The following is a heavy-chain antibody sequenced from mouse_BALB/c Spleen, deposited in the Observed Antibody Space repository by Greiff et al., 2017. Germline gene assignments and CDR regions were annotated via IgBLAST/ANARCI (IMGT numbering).Heavy chain of an antibody. J-gene: IGHJ4*01. D-gene: IGHD2-1*01. CDR2: IWAGGST. Sequence: VKLMESGPGLVAPSQSLSITCTVSGFSLTSYGVHWVRQPPGKGLEWLGVIWAGGSTNYNSALMSRLSISKDNSKSQVFLKMNSLQTDDTAMYYCAREDGNYVYAMDYWGQGTSVTVSS. CDR3: AREDGNYVYAMDY. CDR1: GFSLTSYG. V-gene: IGHV2-9*02.